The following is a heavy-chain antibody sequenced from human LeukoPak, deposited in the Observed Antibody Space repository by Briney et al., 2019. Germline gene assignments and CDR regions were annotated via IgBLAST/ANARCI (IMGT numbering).Heavy chain of an antibody. J-gene: IGHJ4*02. CDR3: AKRTGGTYGEFDF. CDR1: GFTFSDYG. D-gene: IGHD1-26*01. Sequence: GGALRLSCAASGFTFSDYGMSWVRQVPGKGPEWVSAISYGGVVTSYADSVKGRFTISRDNSKSTLFLQMNSLRAEDTALYYCAKRTGGTYGEFDFWGQGTLVTASS. V-gene: IGHV3-23*01. CDR2: ISYGGVVT.